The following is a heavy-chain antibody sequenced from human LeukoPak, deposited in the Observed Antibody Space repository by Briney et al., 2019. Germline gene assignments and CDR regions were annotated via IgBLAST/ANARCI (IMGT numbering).Heavy chain of an antibody. CDR1: GGTVSSNY. CDR3: AKEQRLEGSATDY. CDR2: ISCSGGST. D-gene: IGHD6-25*01. V-gene: IGHV3-23*01. J-gene: IGHJ4*02. Sequence: GGSLRLSCTASGGTVSSNYMSWVRQAPGKGLEWVSAISCSGGSTYYADSVKGRFTISRDNSKNTLYLQMNSLRAEDTAVYYCAKEQRLEGSATDYWGQGTLVTVSS.